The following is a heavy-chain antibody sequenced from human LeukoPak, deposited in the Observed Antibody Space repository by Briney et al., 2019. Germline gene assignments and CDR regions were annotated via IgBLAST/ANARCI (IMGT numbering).Heavy chain of an antibody. CDR1: GGSISSYY. D-gene: IGHD1-26*01. CDR2: IYYSGST. J-gene: IGHJ4*02. Sequence: SEILSLTCTVSGGSISSYYWSWIRQPPGKGLEWIGYIYYSGSTNYNPSLKSRVTISVDTSKNQFSLKLSSVTAADTAVYYCARTRGGMGANDYWGQGTLVTVSS. CDR3: ARTRGGMGANDY. V-gene: IGHV4-59*01.